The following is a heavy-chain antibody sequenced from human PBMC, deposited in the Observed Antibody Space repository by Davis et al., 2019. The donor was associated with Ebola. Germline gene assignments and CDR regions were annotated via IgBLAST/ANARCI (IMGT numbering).Heavy chain of an antibody. V-gene: IGHV7-4-1*02. D-gene: IGHD6-6*01. CDR3: AREGNPVPFDY. CDR2: INTETGNP. CDR1: GYTFSNYA. Sequence: ASVKVSCKTSGYTFSNYAMNWVRQAPGQGLEWMGWINTETGNPTYAQAFTGRFVFSLDTSVSTAYLQISSLKADDTAVYYCAREGNPVPFDYWGQGTLVTVSS. J-gene: IGHJ4*02.